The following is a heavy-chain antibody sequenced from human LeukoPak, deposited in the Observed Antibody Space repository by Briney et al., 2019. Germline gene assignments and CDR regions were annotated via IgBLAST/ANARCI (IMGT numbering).Heavy chain of an antibody. CDR3: VRELVGAPWRVDY. D-gene: IGHD1-26*01. V-gene: IGHV4-38-2*02. J-gene: IGHJ4*02. CDR2: IFHTSIP. Sequence: SETLSLTCSVSGYSISSGYYWGWIRQPPGKGLERIGSIFHTSIPYQSSSFKNRLHMSVDTSKNQFSLKLTSVTAADTAVYYCVRELVGAPWRVDYWGPGTLVAVS. CDR1: GYSISSGYY.